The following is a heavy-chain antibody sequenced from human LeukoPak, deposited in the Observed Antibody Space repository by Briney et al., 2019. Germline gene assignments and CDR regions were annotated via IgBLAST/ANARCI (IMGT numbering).Heavy chain of an antibody. D-gene: IGHD6-13*01. Sequence: GGSLRLSCAASGFTFSSYGMHWVRQAPGKGLEWVAVISYDGSNKYYADSVKGRFTISRDNSKNTLYLQMNNLRAEDTAVYYCAKDHSSSWLDYWGQGTLVTVSS. J-gene: IGHJ4*02. CDR1: GFTFSSYG. V-gene: IGHV3-30*18. CDR3: AKDHSSSWLDY. CDR2: ISYDGSNK.